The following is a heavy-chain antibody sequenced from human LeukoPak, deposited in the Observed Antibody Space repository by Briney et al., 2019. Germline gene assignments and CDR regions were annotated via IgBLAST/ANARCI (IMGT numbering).Heavy chain of an antibody. J-gene: IGHJ6*02. Sequence: ASVKVSCKASGGTFISYAISWVRQAPGQGLEWMGRIIPILGIANYAQKFQGRVTITADKSTSTAYMELSSLRSEDTAVYYCARDPYDSSGYQTLYYYGMDVWGQGTTVTVSS. D-gene: IGHD3-22*01. CDR1: GGTFISYA. CDR3: ARDPYDSSGYQTLYYYGMDV. V-gene: IGHV1-69*04. CDR2: IIPILGIA.